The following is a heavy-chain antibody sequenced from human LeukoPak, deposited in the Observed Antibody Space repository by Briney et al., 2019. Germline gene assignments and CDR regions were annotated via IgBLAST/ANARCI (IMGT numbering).Heavy chain of an antibody. D-gene: IGHD5-18*01. CDR3: ARVGYSYGPPGYYGMDV. Sequence: GGSLRPSCAASGFTFSSYWMHWVRQAPGKGLVWVSRIDSDGSSTSYADSVKGRFTISRDNAKNTLYLQMNSLRAEDTAVYYCARVGYSYGPPGYYGMDVWGQGTTVTVSS. V-gene: IGHV3-74*01. J-gene: IGHJ6*02. CDR2: IDSDGSST. CDR1: GFTFSSYW.